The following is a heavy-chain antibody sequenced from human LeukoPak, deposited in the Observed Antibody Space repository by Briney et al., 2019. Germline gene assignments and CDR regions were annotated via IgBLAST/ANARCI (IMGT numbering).Heavy chain of an antibody. CDR2: IYYSGST. CDR1: GGSISSSSYY. Sequence: PSETLSLTCTVSGGSISSSSYYWGWIRQPPGKGLEWIGSIYYSGSTYYNPSLKSRVTISVDTSKNQFSLKLSSVTAADTAVYYCAREELRGYSSSPQSDYWGQGTLVTVSS. D-gene: IGHD6-6*01. V-gene: IGHV4-39*07. CDR3: AREELRGYSSSPQSDY. J-gene: IGHJ4*02.